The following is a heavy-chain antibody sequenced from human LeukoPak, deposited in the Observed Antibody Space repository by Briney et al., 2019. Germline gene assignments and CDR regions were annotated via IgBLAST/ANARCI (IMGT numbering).Heavy chain of an antibody. CDR2: IYTSGST. CDR1: GGSISSYY. Sequence: PSETLSLTCTVSGGSISSYYWSWIRQPAGKGLEWIGRIYTSGSTNYNPSLKSRVTISLDKSKNQFSLKLSSVTAADTAVYYCARGPLIWGYFDLWGRGTLVTVSS. D-gene: IGHD3-16*01. CDR3: ARGPLIWGYFDL. V-gene: IGHV4-4*07. J-gene: IGHJ2*01.